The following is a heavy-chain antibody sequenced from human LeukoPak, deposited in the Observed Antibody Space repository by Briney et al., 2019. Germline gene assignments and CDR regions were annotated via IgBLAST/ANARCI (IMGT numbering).Heavy chain of an antibody. V-gene: IGHV3-9*01. J-gene: IGHJ4*02. CDR2: ITWNTDTI. CDR3: AKDISVGATPYYFDS. D-gene: IGHD1-26*01. Sequence: GGSLRLSCAASGFTFDDYAMLRVPQGPGKGLEWISGITWNTDTIGYADSVMGRFTISRDKAKNSLYLQMNSLRTEDTALYYCAKDISVGATPYYFDSWGQGPLVTVSS. CDR1: GFTFDDYA.